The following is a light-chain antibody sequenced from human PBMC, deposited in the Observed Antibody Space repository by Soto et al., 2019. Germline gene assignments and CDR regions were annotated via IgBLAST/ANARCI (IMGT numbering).Light chain of an antibody. V-gene: IGLV2-14*01. CDR1: SSDIGAYGY. CDR3: TSYTTSDTLV. J-gene: IGLJ1*01. CDR2: EVF. Sequence: LTQTASVSGSPRQSITISCTGTSSDIGAYGYVSWYQQHPGKAPNLLIYEVFYRPSGISNRFSGSQSGNTASLTISGLQAEDEADYYCTSYTTSDTLVFGTGTKVTVL.